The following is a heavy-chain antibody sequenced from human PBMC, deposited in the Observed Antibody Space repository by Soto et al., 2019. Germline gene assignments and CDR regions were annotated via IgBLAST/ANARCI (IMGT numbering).Heavy chain of an antibody. J-gene: IGHJ6*02. D-gene: IGHD1-1*01. CDR3: ASDTTGASGSYGFDV. V-gene: IGHV3-33*01. CDR1: GLTFSNYG. CDR2: ILHDGNNK. Sequence: GALRHSCAASGLTFSNYGRHWVRQARGKGLEGVAIILHDGNNKYYADSVRGRFIISRDNSNNRLYLQMNSLRADDTAVYYCASDTTGASGSYGFDVLGQGNPVTVSS.